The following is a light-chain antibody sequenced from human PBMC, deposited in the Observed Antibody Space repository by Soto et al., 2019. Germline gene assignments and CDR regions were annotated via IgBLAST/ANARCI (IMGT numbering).Light chain of an antibody. CDR2: DAS. CDR3: QQYDHLPLT. Sequence: DIQMTQSPASLSASVGDRVTITCQASQDISNYLNWYQQKPGKAPNLLICDASIVETGVPSRFSGSGSGTDFTFTISSLQPEDVATYYCQQYDHLPLTFGGGTRVDIK. V-gene: IGKV1-33*01. J-gene: IGKJ4*01. CDR1: QDISNY.